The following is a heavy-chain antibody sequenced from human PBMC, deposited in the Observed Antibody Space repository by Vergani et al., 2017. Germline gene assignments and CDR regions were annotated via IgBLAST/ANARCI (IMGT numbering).Heavy chain of an antibody. CDR1: GFSISSGYY. J-gene: IGHJ6*03. CDR3: ARQKDYYMDV. CDR2: VYHSGST. Sequence: QVQVQESGPGLVKPSETLSLTCAVSGFSISSGYYWGWIRQPPGKGLEWIGSVYHSGSTYYNLSLKSRVTISVDTSKNQFSLKLSSVTAADTAVYYCARQKDYYMDVWGKGATVTVS. V-gene: IGHV4-38-2*01.